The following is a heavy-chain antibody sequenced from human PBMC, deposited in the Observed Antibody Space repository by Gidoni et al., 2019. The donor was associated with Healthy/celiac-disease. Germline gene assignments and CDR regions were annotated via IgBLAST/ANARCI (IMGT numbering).Heavy chain of an antibody. J-gene: IGHJ6*03. Sequence: QVQLVESGGGVVQPGRSLRLPCAASGCTFSSYAMHWVRQAPVKGLEWVAVISYDGSNKYYAASVKGRFTISRDNSKNTLYLQMNSLRAEDTAVYYCARDVESGHPYSYYMDVWGKGTTVTVSS. D-gene: IGHD2-15*01. CDR1: GCTFSSYA. CDR3: ARDVESGHPYSYYMDV. CDR2: ISYDGSNK. V-gene: IGHV3-30-3*01.